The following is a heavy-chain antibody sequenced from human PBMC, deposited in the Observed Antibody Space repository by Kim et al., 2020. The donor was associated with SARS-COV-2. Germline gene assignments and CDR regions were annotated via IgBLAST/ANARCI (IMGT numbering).Heavy chain of an antibody. Sequence: GGSLRLSCAASGFTFNTYGMHWVRQAPGKGLEWVAVISYDGGHKYYEDSVKGRFTISRDNSKNTLYLQMNSLRIEDTAVYYCAKSFSGSYFGYDYWGQGTLVTVS. CDR1: GFTFNTYG. D-gene: IGHD1-26*01. J-gene: IGHJ4*02. CDR3: AKSFSGSYFGYDY. V-gene: IGHV3-30*18. CDR2: ISYDGGHK.